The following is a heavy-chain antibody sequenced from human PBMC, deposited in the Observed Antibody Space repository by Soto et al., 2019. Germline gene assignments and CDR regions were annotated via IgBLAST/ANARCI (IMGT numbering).Heavy chain of an antibody. CDR3: ARYRGSHWHYLDF. CDR1: GYSFASHW. Sequence: LGESLKISCKGSGYSFASHWVAWVRQMPEKGLEWIGTIYPGDSDTKCSSAFRGHVTISADTSVSTAYLQWRSLEATDSAIYYCARYRGSHWHYLDFWDQGTLVTVSS. V-gene: IGHV5-51*01. J-gene: IGHJ4*02. D-gene: IGHD1-26*01. CDR2: IYPGDSDT.